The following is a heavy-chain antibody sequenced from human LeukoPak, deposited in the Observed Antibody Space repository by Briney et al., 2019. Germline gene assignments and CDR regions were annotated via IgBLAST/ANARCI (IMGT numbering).Heavy chain of an antibody. V-gene: IGHV4-59*01. D-gene: IGHD7-27*01. CDR3: ARDKWGVGWFDP. J-gene: IGHJ5*02. Sequence: SETLSLTCAVYGGSFSGYYWSWIRQPPGKGLEWIGYIYYSGSTNYNPSLKSRVTISVDTSKNQFSLKLSSVTAADTAVYYCARDKWGVGWFDPWGQGTLVTVSS. CDR1: GGSFSGYY. CDR2: IYYSGST.